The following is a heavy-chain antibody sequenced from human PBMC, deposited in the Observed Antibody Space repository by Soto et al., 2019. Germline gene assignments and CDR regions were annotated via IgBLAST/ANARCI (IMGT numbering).Heavy chain of an antibody. D-gene: IGHD3-10*01. V-gene: IGHV4-31*02. CDR2: IYSRGNT. J-gene: IGHJ4*02. Sequence: PSLTQPLPKTVSGGNINSVLYYWTWISQHPGKGLEWIGYIYSRGNTFYTPSLKSRVDIAVDASKNQFSLRVNSVTAADTAVYYCARARPGSYFEFEYWGQGTLVTVSS. CDR1: GGNINSVLYY. CDR3: ARARPGSYFEFEY.